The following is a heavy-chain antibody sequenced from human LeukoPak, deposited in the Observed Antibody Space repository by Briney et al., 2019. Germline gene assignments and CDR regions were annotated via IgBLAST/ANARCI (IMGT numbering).Heavy chain of an antibody. Sequence: GGSLRLSCAASGFTFTAYLIHWVRQAPGKGLEWVAVISYDGSNKYYADSVKGRFTISRDNSKNTLYLQMNSLRAEDTAVYYCALPGYDSSGYYYFDYWGQGTLVTVSS. CDR1: GFTFTAYL. V-gene: IGHV3-30-3*01. D-gene: IGHD3-22*01. J-gene: IGHJ4*02. CDR2: ISYDGSNK. CDR3: ALPGYDSSGYYYFDY.